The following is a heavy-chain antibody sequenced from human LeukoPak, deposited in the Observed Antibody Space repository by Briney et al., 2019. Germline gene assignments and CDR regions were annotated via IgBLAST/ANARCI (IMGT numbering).Heavy chain of an antibody. D-gene: IGHD6-19*01. CDR2: INPSGGST. V-gene: IGHV1-46*01. J-gene: IGHJ4*02. CDR3: AYASRSSGWYTYDY. CDR1: GYTFTGYY. Sequence: ASVKVSCKASGYTFTGYYMHWVRQAPGQGLEWMGWINPSGGSTSYAQKFQGRVTMTRDMSTSTVYMELSSLRSEDTAVYYCAYASRSSGWYTYDYWGQGTLVTVSS.